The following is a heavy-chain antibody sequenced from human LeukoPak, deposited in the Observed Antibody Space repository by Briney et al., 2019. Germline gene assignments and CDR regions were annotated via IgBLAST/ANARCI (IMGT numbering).Heavy chain of an antibody. CDR1: GFTFRSYW. CDR3: ANDEGCSGDNCYSGSQLIGH. V-gene: IGHV3-7*03. D-gene: IGHD2-15*01. CDR2: IKQDGSET. J-gene: IGHJ4*02. Sequence: RSGGSLRLSCAASGFTFRSYWMTWVRQYPGKGLEWVANIKQDGSETYYADSVKGRFTISRDNSKNTLFLQMNSLRVEDTAIYYCANDEGCSGDNCYSGSQLIGHWGQGTLVTVSS.